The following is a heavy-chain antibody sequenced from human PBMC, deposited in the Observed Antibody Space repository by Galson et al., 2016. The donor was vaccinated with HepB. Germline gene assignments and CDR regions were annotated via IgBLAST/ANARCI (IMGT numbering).Heavy chain of an antibody. CDR1: GGSISSGTYY. D-gene: IGHD2-15*01. CDR3: AKVGRGGAFDP. CDR2: IYTTGNT. Sequence: TLSLTCTVSGGSISSGTYYWSRIRQPAGKGLEWIGRIYTTGNTQYNPSLESRVTISVDTSENQFSLKLSSVTAADAAVYYCAKVGRGGAFDPWGQGTLVTVSS. J-gene: IGHJ5*02. V-gene: IGHV4-61*02.